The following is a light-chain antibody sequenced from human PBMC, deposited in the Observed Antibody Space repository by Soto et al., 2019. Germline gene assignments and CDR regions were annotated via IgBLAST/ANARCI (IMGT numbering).Light chain of an antibody. CDR2: HVS. V-gene: IGKV3-15*01. CDR3: QHYSNWPPWT. CDR1: ENVRNK. Sequence: EIVMTQSPATLSVSPGGRATLSCRASENVRNKVAWYQQKPGQAPRLLIYHVSSGAIGTPARFSGSGSVTEFTLTISSLQSEDSAVYYCQHYSNWPPWTFGQGTKVDIK. J-gene: IGKJ1*01.